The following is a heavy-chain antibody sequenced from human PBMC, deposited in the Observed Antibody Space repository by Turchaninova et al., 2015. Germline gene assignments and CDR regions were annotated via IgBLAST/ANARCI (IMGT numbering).Heavy chain of an antibody. CDR1: GFAFSPYE. CDR2: ISSSGSAI. V-gene: IGHV3-48*03. J-gene: IGHJ4*02. Sequence: GSLRLSCAASGFAFSPYEMHWVRQAPGKGLDWVSYISSSGSAISYADSVKGRLTISRDNAKNSLYLQMNSVRAEDTAVYYCVRAWGGGGCSALDYWGQGTLVTVSS. CDR3: VRAWGGGGCSALDY. D-gene: IGHD3-16*01.